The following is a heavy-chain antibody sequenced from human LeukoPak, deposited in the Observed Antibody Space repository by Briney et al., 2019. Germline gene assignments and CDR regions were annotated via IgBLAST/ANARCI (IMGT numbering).Heavy chain of an antibody. CDR2: ISYDGSNK. Sequence: PGGSLRLSCAASGFTFSSYAMHWVRQAPGKGLEWVAVISYDGSNKYYADSVKGRFTISRDNSKNTLYLQMNSLRAEDRAVYYCARAGSGDYWGQGTLVTVSS. V-gene: IGHV3-30*04. D-gene: IGHD2-15*01. CDR1: GFTFSSYA. J-gene: IGHJ4*02. CDR3: ARAGSGDY.